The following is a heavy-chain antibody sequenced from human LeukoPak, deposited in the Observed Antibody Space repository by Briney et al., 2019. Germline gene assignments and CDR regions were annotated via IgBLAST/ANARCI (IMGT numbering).Heavy chain of an antibody. V-gene: IGHV3-53*01. J-gene: IGHJ3*02. CDR3: AREGPSRLRPDAFDI. D-gene: IGHD6-25*01. CDR2: IYSGGST. CDR1: GFTVSSNY. Sequence: PGGSLGLSCAASGFTVSSNYMSWVRQAPGKGLEWVSVIYSGGSTYYADSVKGRFTISRDNSKNTLYLQMNSLRAEDTAVYYCAREGPSRLRPDAFDIWGQGTMVTVSS.